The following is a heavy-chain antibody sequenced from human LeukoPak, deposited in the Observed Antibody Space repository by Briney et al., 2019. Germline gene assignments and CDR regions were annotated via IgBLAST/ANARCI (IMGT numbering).Heavy chain of an antibody. CDR1: GYTFTSYY. J-gene: IGHJ6*03. CDR2: INPSGGST. Sequence: XCKASGYTFTSYYMHWVRQAPGQGLEWMGIINPSGGSTSYAQKLQGRVTMTRDTSKSTVYMELSSLRSEDTAVYYCAREGSGTRGYYYYMDVWGKGTTVTVSS. V-gene: IGHV1-46*04. D-gene: IGHD1-1*01. CDR3: AREGSGTRGYYYYMDV.